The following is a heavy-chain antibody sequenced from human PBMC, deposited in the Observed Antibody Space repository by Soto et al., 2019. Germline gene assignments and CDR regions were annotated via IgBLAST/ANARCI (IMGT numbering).Heavy chain of an antibody. V-gene: IGHV3-23*01. CDR1: GFTFSSYA. D-gene: IGHD6-13*01. CDR3: AKGMLIYGVAAYDH. J-gene: IGHJ4*02. Sequence: GGSLRLSCAASGFTFSSYALSWVRQAPGKGLEWVSAISGNGGRIYYADSVRGRLTISRDNSKNTLYLQMNSLRAEDTAVYYWAKGMLIYGVAAYDHWGQGTLVTVSS. CDR2: ISGNGGRI.